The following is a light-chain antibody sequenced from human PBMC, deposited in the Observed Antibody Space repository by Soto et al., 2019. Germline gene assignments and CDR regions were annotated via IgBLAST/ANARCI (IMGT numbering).Light chain of an antibody. CDR1: QSVSSD. J-gene: IGKJ4*01. Sequence: EIGMTQSPATLSVSPGERVTLSCSSSQSVSSDLAWYQQKPGQAPRLLIYGASTRATGIPARFSGSGSGTEFTLTISSLQSEDFAVYYCQQYNNWALVIFGGGTKVDIK. CDR2: GAS. CDR3: QQYNNWALVI. V-gene: IGKV3-15*01.